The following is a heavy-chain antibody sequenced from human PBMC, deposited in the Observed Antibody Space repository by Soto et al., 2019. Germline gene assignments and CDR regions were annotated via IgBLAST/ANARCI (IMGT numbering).Heavy chain of an antibody. CDR3: IREGGYSGYDSLPEF. Sequence: EVQLVESGGGLVHPGGSLRLSCAASGFTFRNSWMHWVRQGPGKGLVWVSRITGDGTDTNYADSVKGRFTISRDNAKNTLYLQMSSLRPEDTAIYYCIREGGYSGYDSLPEFWGQGTLVTVSS. D-gene: IGHD5-12*01. J-gene: IGHJ4*02. V-gene: IGHV3-74*01. CDR1: GFTFRNSW. CDR2: ITGDGTDT.